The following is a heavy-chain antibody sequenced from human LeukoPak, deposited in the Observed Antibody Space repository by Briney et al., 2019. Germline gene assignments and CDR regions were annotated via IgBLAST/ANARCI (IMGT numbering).Heavy chain of an antibody. CDR2: IDPDSGGT. J-gene: IGHJ3*02. D-gene: IGHD3-22*01. V-gene: IGHV1-2*02. CDR3: AREYYDSSGRKHAFDI. CDR1: GYTFIGYY. Sequence: ASVRVSCKASGYTFIGYYMHWVRQAPGQGLEWMGRIDPDSGGTSYAQKFQGRVTMTRDTSISTAYMELSRLRSDDTAVYYCAREYYDSSGRKHAFDIWGQGTMVTVSS.